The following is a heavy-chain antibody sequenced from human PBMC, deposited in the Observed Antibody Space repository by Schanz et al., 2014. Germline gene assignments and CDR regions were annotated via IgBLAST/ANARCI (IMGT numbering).Heavy chain of an antibody. CDR3: ARGGDSSGRYDRDIAHFDY. Sequence: QVQLVQSGAEVKKPGSSMKVSCKASGYTFTSYGLNWVRPAPGQGLEWMGWISAYNGNPNYAQKLQGRVTMTTDTSTSTAYMELRSMRSDDTAMDYCARGGDSSGRYDRDIAHFDYWGQGTLVTVSS. CDR2: ISAYNGNP. D-gene: IGHD6-19*01. J-gene: IGHJ4*02. CDR1: GYTFTSYG. V-gene: IGHV1-18*01.